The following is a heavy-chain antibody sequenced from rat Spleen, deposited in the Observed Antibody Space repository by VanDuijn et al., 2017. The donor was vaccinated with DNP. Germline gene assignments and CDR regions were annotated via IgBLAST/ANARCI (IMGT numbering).Heavy chain of an antibody. CDR2: ISPSGGST. Sequence: EVQLVESGGGLVQPGRSLKLSCAASGFTFSDYNMAWVRQAPKKGLEWVASISPSGGSTYYRDSVKGRLTISRDNAESTLYLQMDSLRSEDTATYFCATSDSYGFASWGQGTLVTVSS. J-gene: IGHJ3*01. CDR1: GFTFSDYN. D-gene: IGHD1-2*01. V-gene: IGHV5-25*01. CDR3: ATSDSYGFAS.